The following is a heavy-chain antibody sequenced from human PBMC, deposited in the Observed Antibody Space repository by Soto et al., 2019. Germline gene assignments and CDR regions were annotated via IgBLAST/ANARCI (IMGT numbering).Heavy chain of an antibody. CDR3: ARGSVVVTAIGGYFDY. D-gene: IGHD2-21*02. CDR1: GYTFTKYA. CDR2: INAGNGNT. J-gene: IGHJ4*02. V-gene: IGHV1-3*01. Sequence: QVHLVQSGAEVKKPGASVKVSCKASGYTFTKYAIHWVRQAPGQRLEWMGWINAGNGNTKYSQKFQGRVTIAGDTSASTAYMELSSLRSEDTAVYYCARGSVVVTAIGGYFDYWCQGTLVTVSS.